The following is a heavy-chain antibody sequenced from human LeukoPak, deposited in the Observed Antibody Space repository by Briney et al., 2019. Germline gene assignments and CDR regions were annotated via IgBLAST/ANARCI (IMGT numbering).Heavy chain of an antibody. CDR2: IYYSGIT. CDR3: ARAPQTYSGYENYFDY. D-gene: IGHD5-12*01. Sequence: PSETLSLTCTVSGGSISTYYWSWIRQSPGRGLEWIGYIYYSGITKYNPSLKSRVTISVDTSKNQFSLKLSSVTAADTAVYYCARAPQTYSGYENYFDYWGQGTLVTVSS. J-gene: IGHJ4*02. V-gene: IGHV4-59*08. CDR1: GGSISTYY.